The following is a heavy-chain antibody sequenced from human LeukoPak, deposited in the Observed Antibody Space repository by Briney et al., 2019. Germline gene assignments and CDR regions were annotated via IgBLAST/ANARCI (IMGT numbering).Heavy chain of an antibody. D-gene: IGHD6-13*01. Sequence: SETLSLTCSVSGDSISRYYWNWIRQPAGRGLEWIGRIFTGGFINYNPSLSSRVTVSLDTSKNQVSLKLTSVTAADTAVYYCARHSMLSSTYFGVSDIWDQGTTVTVSS. CDR2: IFTGGFI. CDR3: ARHSMLSSTYFGVSDI. CDR1: GDSISRYY. J-gene: IGHJ3*02. V-gene: IGHV4-4*07.